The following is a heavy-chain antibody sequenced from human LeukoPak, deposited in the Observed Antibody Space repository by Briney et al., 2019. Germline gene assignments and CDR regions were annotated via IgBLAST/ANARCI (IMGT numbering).Heavy chain of an antibody. CDR3: ATDPYGSGTQSHFDY. D-gene: IGHD3-10*01. CDR2: IWYDGSNK. J-gene: IGHJ4*02. Sequence: GRSLRLSCAASGFTFSSYGMHWVRQAPGKGLEWVAVIWYDGSNKYYADSVKGRFTISRDNSKNTLYLQMNSLRAEDTAVYYCATDPYGSGTQSHFDYWGQGTLVTVSS. CDR1: GFTFSSYG. V-gene: IGHV3-33*01.